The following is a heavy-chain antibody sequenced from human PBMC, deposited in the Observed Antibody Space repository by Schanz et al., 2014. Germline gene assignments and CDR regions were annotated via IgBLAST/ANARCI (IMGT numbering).Heavy chain of an antibody. CDR1: GFTFGNFF. D-gene: IGHD3-22*01. CDR3: AKSYDTSGYSGFDY. V-gene: IGHV3-23*04. J-gene: IGHJ4*02. Sequence: EVQLVESGGGLVQPGGSLRLSCAASGFTFGNFFMSWVRQAPGKGLEWVSTVYMSAASTRYADSVKGRFIISRDNSKNTLYLQMNSLRTEDTAVYFCAKSYDTSGYSGFDYWGQGTLVTVSS. CDR2: VYMSAAST.